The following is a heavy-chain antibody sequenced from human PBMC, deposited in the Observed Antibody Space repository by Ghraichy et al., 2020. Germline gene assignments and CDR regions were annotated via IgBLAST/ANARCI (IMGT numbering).Heavy chain of an antibody. D-gene: IGHD6-19*01. CDR2: IDWDDDK. Sequence: SGPTLVKPTQTLTLTCTFSGFSLSTSGMCVSWIRQPPGKALEWLARIDWDDDKYYSTSLKTRLTISKDTSKNQVVLTMTNMDPVDTATYYCARIEVHYSSGWLFDYWGQGTLVTVSS. J-gene: IGHJ4*02. CDR1: GFSLSTSGMC. V-gene: IGHV2-70*11. CDR3: ARIEVHYSSGWLFDY.